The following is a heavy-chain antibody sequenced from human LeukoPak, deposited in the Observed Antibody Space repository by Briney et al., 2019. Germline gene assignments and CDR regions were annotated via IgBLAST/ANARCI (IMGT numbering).Heavy chain of an antibody. D-gene: IGHD3-22*01. CDR1: GYTFTGYY. J-gene: IGHJ4*02. Sequence: GASVKVSCKASGYTFTGYYMHWVRQAPGQGLEWMGWINPNSGGTNYAQKFQGRVTMTRDTSISTAYMELSRLRSGGTAVYYCARDYLRGYYDSSGYPPGYWGQGTLVTVSS. V-gene: IGHV1-2*02. CDR3: ARDYLRGYYDSSGYPPGY. CDR2: INPNSGGT.